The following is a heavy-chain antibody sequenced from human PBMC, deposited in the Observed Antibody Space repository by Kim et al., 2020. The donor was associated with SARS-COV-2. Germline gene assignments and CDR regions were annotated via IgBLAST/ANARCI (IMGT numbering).Heavy chain of an antibody. CDR2: INHSGST. Sequence: SETLSLTCAVYGGSFSGYYWSWIRQPPGKGLEWIGEINHSGSTNYNPSLKSRVTISVDTSKNQFSLKLSSVTAADTAVYYCASRRGAGRDYWGQGTLVTVSS. D-gene: IGHD6-19*01. CDR1: GGSFSGYY. CDR3: ASRRGAGRDY. J-gene: IGHJ4*02. V-gene: IGHV4-34*01.